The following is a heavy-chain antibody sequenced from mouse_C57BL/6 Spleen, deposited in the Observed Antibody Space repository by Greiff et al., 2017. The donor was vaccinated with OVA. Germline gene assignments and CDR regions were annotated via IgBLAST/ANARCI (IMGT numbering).Heavy chain of an antibody. CDR2: IYPGDGDT. V-gene: IGHV1-82*01. D-gene: IGHD3-3*01. Sequence: QVQLKESRPELVKPGASVKISCKASGYAFSSSWMNWVKQRPGKGLEWIGRIYPGDGDTNYNGKFKGKATLTADKSSSTAYMQLSSLTSEDSAVYFCARWGTDWYFDVWGTGTTVTVSS. J-gene: IGHJ1*03. CDR1: GYAFSSSW. CDR3: ARWGTDWYFDV.